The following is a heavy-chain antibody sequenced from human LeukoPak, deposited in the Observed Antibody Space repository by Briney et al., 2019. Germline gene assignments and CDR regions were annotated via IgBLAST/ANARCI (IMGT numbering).Heavy chain of an antibody. Sequence: GGSLSPSSAPSGFTFSSYAMTWVPPAPGKGRGRVSTSRGGGDNTYYADSVKGRFAISRDYSNDTLYLQVNSLRAEDTAVYYCAKDYCSGGSCYCDYWGQGTLVTVSS. CDR1: GFTFSSYA. J-gene: IGHJ4*02. V-gene: IGHV3-23*01. D-gene: IGHD2-15*01. CDR2: SRGGGDNT. CDR3: AKDYCSGGSCYCDY.